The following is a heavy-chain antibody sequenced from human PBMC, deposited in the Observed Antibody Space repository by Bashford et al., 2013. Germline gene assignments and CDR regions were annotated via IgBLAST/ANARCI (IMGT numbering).Heavy chain of an antibody. CDR1: GGSISSGGYY. D-gene: IGHD3-22*01. CDR3: ARGIIDDSRGYIFDY. V-gene: IGHV4-31*03. J-gene: IGHJ4*02. CDR2: IYYSGNT. Sequence: SETLSLTCTVSGGSISSGGYYWSWIRQHPGKGLEWIGYIYYSGNTYYNPSLKSRVTISVDTSKNQFSLKLSSVTAADTAVYYCARGIIDDSRGYIFDYWGQGTLVTVSS.